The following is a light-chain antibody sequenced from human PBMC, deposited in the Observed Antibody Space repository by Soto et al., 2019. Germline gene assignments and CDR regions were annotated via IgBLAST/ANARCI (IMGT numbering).Light chain of an antibody. V-gene: IGLV2-14*01. CDR2: DVS. CDR1: SSDVGGYNY. J-gene: IGLJ1*01. CDR3: NSYTTSNTRQIV. Sequence: QCVRTQPASVSGAPGQASTISCTGTSSDVGGYNYVSWYQQHPGKAPKFMIYDVSNRPSGVSTRFSGSKSGNTASLTISGLQAEDEADYYCNSYTTSNTRQIVFGTGTKVTVL.